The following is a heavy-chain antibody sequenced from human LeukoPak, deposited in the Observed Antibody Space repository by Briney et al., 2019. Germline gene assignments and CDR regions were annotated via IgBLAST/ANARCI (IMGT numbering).Heavy chain of an antibody. D-gene: IGHD3-9*01. J-gene: IGHJ3*02. V-gene: IGHV3-21*01. Sequence: PGGSLRLSCAASGFTFSSYSMNWVRQAPGKGLEWVSSISSSSSYIYYADSVKGRFTISRDNAKNSLYLQMNSLRVEDTAVYYCARGPYYDILTGYVGAFDIWGQGTMVTVSS. CDR1: GFTFSSYS. CDR2: ISSSSSYI. CDR3: ARGPYYDILTGYVGAFDI.